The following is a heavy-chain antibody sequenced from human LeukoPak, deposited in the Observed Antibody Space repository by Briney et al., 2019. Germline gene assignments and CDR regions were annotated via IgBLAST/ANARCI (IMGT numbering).Heavy chain of an antibody. CDR1: GYTFTSYY. Sequence: ASVKVSCKASGYTFTSYYMHWVRQAPGQGLEWMGIINPSGGSTSYAQKFQGRVTMTRDMSTSTVYMELSSLRSEDTAVYYCARDANLYSSGWGYYYYYMDVWGKGTTVTVSS. D-gene: IGHD6-19*01. CDR3: ARDANLYSSGWGYYYYYMDV. J-gene: IGHJ6*03. V-gene: IGHV1-46*01. CDR2: INPSGGST.